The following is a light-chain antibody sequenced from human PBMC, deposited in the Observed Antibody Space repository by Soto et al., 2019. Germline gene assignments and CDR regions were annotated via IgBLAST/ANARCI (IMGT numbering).Light chain of an antibody. V-gene: IGKV3-20*01. Sequence: EIVLTQSPGTLSLSPGERATLSCRASQSVSSSYLAWYQQKPGQAPRLLIYGASSRPTGIPDRFSRSGCGTDLTLTISRLEPEDFAVYYCQQYGSSPLTFGGGTKVDIK. CDR2: GAS. J-gene: IGKJ4*01. CDR3: QQYGSSPLT. CDR1: QSVSSSY.